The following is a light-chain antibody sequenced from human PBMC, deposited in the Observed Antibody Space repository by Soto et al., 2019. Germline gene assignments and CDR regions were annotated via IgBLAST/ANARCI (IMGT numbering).Light chain of an antibody. V-gene: IGKV3-15*01. CDR1: QRVSRN. Sequence: EIVITQSASALSVSPGERATLSCRASQRVSRNLAWYQQKPGQAPRLLIYDASTRATGIPDRFSGSGSETEFTLTISSLQSEDYAIHYCQQYNNWTPWTFGQGTKVDIK. J-gene: IGKJ1*01. CDR3: QQYNNWTPWT. CDR2: DAS.